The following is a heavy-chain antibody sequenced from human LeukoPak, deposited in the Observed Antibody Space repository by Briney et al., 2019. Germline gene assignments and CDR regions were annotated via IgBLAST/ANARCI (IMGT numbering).Heavy chain of an antibody. D-gene: IGHD6-6*01. CDR2: INPNSGGT. V-gene: IGHV1-2*02. CDR1: GYTFTGYY. Sequence: ASVKVSCKASGYTFTGYYMHLVRQAPGQGLGWMGWINPNSGGTNYAQKFQGRVTMTRDTSTSTAYMELSRLRSDDTAVYYCARGKSGITARPFDYWGQGTLVTVSS. CDR3: ARGKSGITARPFDY. J-gene: IGHJ4*02.